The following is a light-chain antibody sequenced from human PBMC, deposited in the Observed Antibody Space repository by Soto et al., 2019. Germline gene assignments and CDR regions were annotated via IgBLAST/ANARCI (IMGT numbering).Light chain of an antibody. J-gene: IGKJ2*01. V-gene: IGKV1-5*03. Sequence: DIHMTQSPSTRSASVGDRVTISCRASQSISSWLAWYQQKPGKAPKLLIYKASSLESGVPSRFSGSGSGTEFTLTISSLQPDDFATYYCQQYNSYSYTFGQGTK. CDR1: QSISSW. CDR2: KAS. CDR3: QQYNSYSYT.